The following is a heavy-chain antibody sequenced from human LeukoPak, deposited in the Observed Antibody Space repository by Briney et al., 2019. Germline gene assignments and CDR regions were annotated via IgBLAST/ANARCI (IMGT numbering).Heavy chain of an antibody. CDR1: GFTFSGSA. D-gene: IGHD3-22*01. J-gene: IGHJ4*02. Sequence: GGSLRLSCAASGFTFSGSAMHWIRQASGKGLEWVGRIRSKANSYATAYAASVKGRFTISRDNSKNTAYLQMNSLKTEDTAVYYCTRRDYYDSSGYYDYWGQGTLVTVSS. CDR2: IRSKANSYAT. CDR3: TRRDYYDSSGYYDY. V-gene: IGHV3-73*01.